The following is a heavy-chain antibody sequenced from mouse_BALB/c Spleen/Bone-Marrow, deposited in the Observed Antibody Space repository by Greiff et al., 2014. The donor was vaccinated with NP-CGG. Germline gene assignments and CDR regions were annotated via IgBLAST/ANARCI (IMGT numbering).Heavy chain of an antibody. CDR1: GYAFSSYW. D-gene: IGHD6-2*01. V-gene: IGHV1-80*01. J-gene: IGHJ4*01. CDR2: IYPGDGDT. Sequence: VKLQESGAELVRPGSSVKISCKASGYAFSSYWMNWVKQRPGQGLEWIGQIYPGDGDTNYNGKFKGKATLTADKSSSTAYMQLGGVTADDSGVCYCARGVSFDYWGQGTLVTVSA. CDR3: ARGVSFDY.